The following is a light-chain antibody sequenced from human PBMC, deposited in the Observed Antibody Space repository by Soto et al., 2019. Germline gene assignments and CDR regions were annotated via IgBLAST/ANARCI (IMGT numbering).Light chain of an antibody. CDR1: QSISTS. Sequence: DIHMTQSPSSLSASVGDRVTITCRASQSISTSLNWYQQKPGKAPQLLIYEASSLQSGVPSRFSGSGSGTDFTLTISSLHPDDFATYYCQQSLTTPPTFGQGTKAEIK. J-gene: IGKJ1*01. CDR2: EAS. CDR3: QQSLTTPPT. V-gene: IGKV1-39*01.